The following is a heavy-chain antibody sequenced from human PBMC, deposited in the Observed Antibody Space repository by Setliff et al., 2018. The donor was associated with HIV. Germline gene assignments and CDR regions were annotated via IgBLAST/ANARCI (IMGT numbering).Heavy chain of an antibody. V-gene: IGHV1-18*01. J-gene: IGHJ3*02. CDR3: ARLASGGWPLEVFDI. Sequence: ASVKVSCKASGYTFTHYAISWVRQAPGQGLEYLGWISAYNGNTNYAQKVQGRITMTTDASTSTVDMELRSLTSDDTAVYYCARLASGGWPLEVFDIWGQGT. CDR1: GYTFTHYA. D-gene: IGHD2-15*01. CDR2: ISAYNGNT.